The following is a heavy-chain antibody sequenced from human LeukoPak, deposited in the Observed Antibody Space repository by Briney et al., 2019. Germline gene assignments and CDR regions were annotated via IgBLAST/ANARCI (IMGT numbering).Heavy chain of an antibody. D-gene: IGHD3-3*01. J-gene: IGHJ4*02. CDR2: ISGSGGST. V-gene: IGHV3-23*01. Sequence: PGGSLRLSCAASGFTFSSYAMSWVRQAPGKGLEWVSAISGSGGSTYYADSVKGRFTISRDNSKNTLYLQMNSLRAEDTAVYYCXKDRIFGVVIXTYYFDYWGQGTLVTVSS. CDR3: XKDRIFGVVIXTYYFDY. CDR1: GFTFSSYA.